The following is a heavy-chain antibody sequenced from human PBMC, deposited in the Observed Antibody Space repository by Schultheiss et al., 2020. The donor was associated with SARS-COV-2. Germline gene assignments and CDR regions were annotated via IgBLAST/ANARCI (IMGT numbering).Heavy chain of an antibody. CDR1: GGSISSGGYS. Sequence: SQTLSLTCTVSGGSISSGGYSWSWIRQPPGKGLEWIGYIYHSGSTYYNPSLKSRVTISVDTSKNQFSLKLSSVTAADTAVYYCARTPNYDSSGYQFDYWGQGTLVTVSS. D-gene: IGHD3-22*01. CDR3: ARTPNYDSSGYQFDY. V-gene: IGHV4-30-2*01. J-gene: IGHJ4*02. CDR2: IYHSGST.